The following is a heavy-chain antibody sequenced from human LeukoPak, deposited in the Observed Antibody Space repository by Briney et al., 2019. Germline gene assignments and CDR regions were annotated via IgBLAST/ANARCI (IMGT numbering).Heavy chain of an antibody. CDR1: GGTFSSYA. CDR3: ARGMSGIAARRGSHWFDP. J-gene: IGHJ5*02. CDR2: IIPIFGTA. V-gene: IGHV1-69*05. D-gene: IGHD6-6*01. Sequence: SVKVSCKASGGTFSSYAVSWVRQAPGQGLEWMGGIIPIFGTANYAQKFQGRVTIPTDESTSTAYMELSSLRSEDTAVYYCARGMSGIAARRGSHWFDPWGQGTLVTVSS.